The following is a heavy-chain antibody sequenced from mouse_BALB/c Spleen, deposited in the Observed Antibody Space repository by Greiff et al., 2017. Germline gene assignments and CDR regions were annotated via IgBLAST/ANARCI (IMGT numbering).Heavy chain of an antibody. Sequence: VQRVESGPGLVAPSQSLSITCTVSGFSLTGYGVNWVRQPPGKGLEWLGMIWGDGSTDYNSALKSRLSISKDNSKSQVFLKMNSLQTDDTARYYCAIYGNYSWFAYWGQGTLVTVSA. CDR1: GFSLTGYG. V-gene: IGHV2-6-7*01. D-gene: IGHD2-1*01. CDR3: AIYGNYSWFAY. CDR2: IWGDGST. J-gene: IGHJ3*01.